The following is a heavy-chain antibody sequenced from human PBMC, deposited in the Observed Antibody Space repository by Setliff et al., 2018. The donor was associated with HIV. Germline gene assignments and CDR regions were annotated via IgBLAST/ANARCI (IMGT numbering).Heavy chain of an antibody. Sequence: PSETLSLTCTVPGGSINRSNYYWGWIRQPPGKGLEWIGTKSYTGSTYYDPSLKSRVTISLDTSKNQFFLKLSSVTAPDTAIYYCARQTWEYYDTLTGYYRSPKNFDSWGQGTLVTVSS. J-gene: IGHJ4*02. CDR1: GGSINRSNYY. CDR2: KSYTGST. V-gene: IGHV4-39*01. CDR3: ARQTWEYYDTLTGYYRSPKNFDS. D-gene: IGHD3-9*01.